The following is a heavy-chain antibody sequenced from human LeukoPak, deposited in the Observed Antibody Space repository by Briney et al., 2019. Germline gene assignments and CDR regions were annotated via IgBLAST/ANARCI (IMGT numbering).Heavy chain of an antibody. CDR3: AKDYCSGGSCYSIDNWFDP. D-gene: IGHD2-15*01. J-gene: IGHJ5*02. CDR2: IRYDGSNK. CDR1: GFTFSSYG. V-gene: IGHV3-30*02. Sequence: GGSLRLSCAASGFTFSSYGMHWVRQAPGKGLEWVAFIRYDGSNKYYADSVKGRFTISRDNSKNTLYLQMNGLRAEDTAVYYCAKDYCSGGSCYSIDNWFDPWGQGTLVTVSS.